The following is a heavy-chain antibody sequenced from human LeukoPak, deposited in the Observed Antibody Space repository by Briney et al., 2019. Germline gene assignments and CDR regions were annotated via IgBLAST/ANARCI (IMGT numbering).Heavy chain of an antibody. CDR2: ISSSSSYI. CDR3: GRGNSGSPETPDY. J-gene: IGHJ4*02. D-gene: IGHD1-26*01. CDR1: GFTFSSYS. Sequence: PGGSLRLSCAASGFTFSSYSMNWVRQAPGKGLEWVSSISSSSSYIYYADSVKGRFTISRDNAKNSLYLQMNSLRAEDTAVYYCGRGNSGSPETPDYWGQGTLVTVSS. V-gene: IGHV3-21*01.